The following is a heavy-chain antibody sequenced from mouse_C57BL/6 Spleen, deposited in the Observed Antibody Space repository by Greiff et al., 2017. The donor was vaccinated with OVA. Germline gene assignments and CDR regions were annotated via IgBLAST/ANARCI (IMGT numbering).Heavy chain of an antibody. J-gene: IGHJ4*01. CDR2: INPNNGGP. D-gene: IGHD1-2*01. CDR3: SPYYYGSMDY. CDR1: GYTFTDYY. V-gene: IGHV1-26*01. Sequence: EVQLQQSGPELVKPGASVKISCKASGYTFTDYYMNWVKQSPGKSLSWIGVINPNNGGPSYNQKFKGKSTLTVDKSSRTAYIELRSLTSEDAAVYYCSPYYYGSMDYWGQGTSVTVSS.